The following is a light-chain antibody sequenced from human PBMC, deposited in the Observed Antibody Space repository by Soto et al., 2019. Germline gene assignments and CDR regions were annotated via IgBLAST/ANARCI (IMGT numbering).Light chain of an antibody. CDR1: QSVSSSY. V-gene: IGKV3-20*01. J-gene: IGKJ2*01. Sequence: EIVLTQSPGTLSLSPGERATLSCRASQSVSSSYLAWYQQKPGQAPRLLIYGASSRATGIPDRFSGSGSGTYFTLTISRREPEDFAVYYCQQYGSSPPYTFGQGTKREIK. CDR2: GAS. CDR3: QQYGSSPPYT.